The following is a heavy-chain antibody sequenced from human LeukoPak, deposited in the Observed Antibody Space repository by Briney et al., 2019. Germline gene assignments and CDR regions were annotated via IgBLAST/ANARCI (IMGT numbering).Heavy chain of an antibody. Sequence: ASVKVSCKASGYTLSNYAIHWVRQAPGQRLEWMGWFNSDTGITAYSQKFQGRVSISRDTSANTAYMELNRLRPEETAVFYCVRGGPNKSGWTLDYWGQGTLVTVSS. D-gene: IGHD6-19*01. CDR2: FNSDTGIT. CDR3: VRGGPNKSGWTLDY. V-gene: IGHV1-3*01. J-gene: IGHJ4*02. CDR1: GYTLSNYA.